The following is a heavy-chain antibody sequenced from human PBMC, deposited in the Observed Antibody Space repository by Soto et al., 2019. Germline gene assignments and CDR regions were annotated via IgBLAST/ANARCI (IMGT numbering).Heavy chain of an antibody. CDR1: GGSISSGDYY. CDR2: IYYSGST. CDR3: ARAGYYDFWSGSDYFDY. D-gene: IGHD3-3*01. Sequence: QVQLQESGPGLVKPSQTLSLTCTVSGGSISSGDYYWSWIRQPPGKGLEWIGYIYYSGSTYYNPSRKSRVTISVDTSKNQFALKLSSVTAADTAVYYCARAGYYDFWSGSDYFDYWGQGTLVTVSS. J-gene: IGHJ4*02. V-gene: IGHV4-30-4*01.